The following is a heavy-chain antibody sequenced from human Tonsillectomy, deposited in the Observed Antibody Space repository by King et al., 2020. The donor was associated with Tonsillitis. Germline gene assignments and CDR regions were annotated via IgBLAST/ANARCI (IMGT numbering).Heavy chain of an antibody. J-gene: IGHJ3*02. V-gene: IGHV3-48*01. D-gene: IGHD3-9*01. CDR3: ARNDILTGYYAFDI. CDR2: ISSSSSTI. Sequence: VQLVESGGGLVQPGGSLRLSCAASGFTFSSYSMNWVRQAPGKGLEWVSYISSSSSTIYYADSVKGRFTISRDNATNSLYLQMSSLRAEDTAVYYCARNDILTGYYAFDIWGKGTMVTVSS. CDR1: GFTFSSYS.